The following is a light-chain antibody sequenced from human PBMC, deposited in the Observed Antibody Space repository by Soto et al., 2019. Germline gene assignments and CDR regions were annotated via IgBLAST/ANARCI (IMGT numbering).Light chain of an antibody. J-gene: IGKJ1*01. CDR3: QQYGSSRT. CDR2: LAS. CDR1: ETISNNY. Sequence: EIVLTQSPGTLSLSPGERATLSCRASETISNNYVAWYQQRPGQAPRLLIYLASNRAAGVPDRFRGSGSGADFTLTISRLEPEDFAVYYCQQYGSSRTFGQGTKVEIK. V-gene: IGKV3-20*01.